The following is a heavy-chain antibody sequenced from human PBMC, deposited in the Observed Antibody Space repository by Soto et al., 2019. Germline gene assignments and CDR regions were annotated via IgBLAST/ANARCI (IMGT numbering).Heavy chain of an antibody. V-gene: IGHV3-33*01. CDR1: GFTFSSYG. CDR2: IWYDGSNK. J-gene: IGHJ6*02. D-gene: IGHD6-13*01. Sequence: QVQLVESGGGVVQPGRSLRLSCAASGFTFSSYGMHWVRQAPGKGLEWVAVIWYDGSNKYYADSVKGRFTISRDNSKNTLYLQMNSLRAEDTAVYYCARELMAAAGRKYSYGMDVWGQGTTVTVSS. CDR3: ARELMAAAGRKYSYGMDV.